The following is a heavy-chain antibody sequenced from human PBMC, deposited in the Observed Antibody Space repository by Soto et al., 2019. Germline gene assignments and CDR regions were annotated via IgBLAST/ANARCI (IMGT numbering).Heavy chain of an antibody. V-gene: IGHV3-74*01. CDR3: ARERTSKGGMDV. CDR1: GFTFSNDW. Sequence: ALRLSCGASGFTFSNDWMNWVRQGPGKGLEWVSRIISGGTRVTYADSVKGRFTIARDNAKNTLYLEMHSLTAEDTAVYYCARERTSKGGMDVWGQGTTVTVSS. CDR2: IISGGTRV. J-gene: IGHJ6*02.